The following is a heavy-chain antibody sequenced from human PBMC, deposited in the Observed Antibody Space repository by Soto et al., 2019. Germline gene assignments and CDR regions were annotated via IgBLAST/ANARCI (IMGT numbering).Heavy chain of an antibody. CDR1: GGIFSSHT. J-gene: IGHJ4*02. D-gene: IGHD2-21*02. V-gene: IGHV1-69*06. Sequence: QVYLVQSGAEVKKPGSSVKISCKASGGIFSSHTINWVRQAAGQGLEWMGGIIPLFGTANYAEKFQGRVTMTADKSTKTEYMELTSLRSEDTAVYYCASKAACGGDCYAFDSWGQGNLVTVSS. CDR3: ASKAACGGDCYAFDS. CDR2: IIPLFGTA.